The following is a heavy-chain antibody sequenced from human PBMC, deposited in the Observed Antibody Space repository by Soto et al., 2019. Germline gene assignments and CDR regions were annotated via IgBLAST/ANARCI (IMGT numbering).Heavy chain of an antibody. CDR3: ARDGGVQARFDP. V-gene: IGHV1-18*01. CDR2: ISAYNGNT. J-gene: IGHJ5*02. D-gene: IGHD2-8*02. CDR1: GYTFTSYG. Sequence: QVQLVQSGAEVKKPGASVKVSCKASGYTFTSYGISWVRQAPGQGLEWMGWISAYNGNTNYAKKLQGRVTMTTDTTTRTGYREMRSLRSDDTAVYYCARDGGVQARFDPWGQGTLVTVSS.